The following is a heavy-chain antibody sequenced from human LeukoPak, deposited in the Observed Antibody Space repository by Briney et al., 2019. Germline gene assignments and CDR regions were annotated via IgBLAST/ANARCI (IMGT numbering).Heavy chain of an antibody. CDR3: AKNHYFDY. V-gene: IGHV3-30*18. CDR1: GFAFSNFG. Sequence: PGRSLRLSCAASGFAFSNFGMHWVRQAPGKGLEWVAVMSSDGSNKYYADSVEGRFTISRDNSKNTLYLQMNSLRAEDTAVYYCAKNHYFDYWGQGTLVTVSS. J-gene: IGHJ4*02. CDR2: MSSDGSNK.